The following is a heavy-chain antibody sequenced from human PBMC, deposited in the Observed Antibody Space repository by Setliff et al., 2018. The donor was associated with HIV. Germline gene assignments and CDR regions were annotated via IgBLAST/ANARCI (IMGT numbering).Heavy chain of an antibody. D-gene: IGHD2-15*01. CDR3: VKGAGGYYDY. Sequence: ASLKVSCKTSGYTFSAHYIHWVRQAPGQGLEWMGWIDPNSGDTNYAQKFQGRVTMARDTSISTAYMELNRLTSDDTALYYCVKGAGGYYDYWSQGALVTVSS. V-gene: IGHV1-2*02. CDR1: GYTFSAHY. CDR2: IDPNSGDT. J-gene: IGHJ4*02.